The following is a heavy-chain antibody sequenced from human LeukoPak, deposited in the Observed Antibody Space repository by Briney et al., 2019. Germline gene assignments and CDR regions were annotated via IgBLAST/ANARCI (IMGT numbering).Heavy chain of an antibody. CDR1: GGSISSGDYY. D-gene: IGHD6-13*01. Sequence: SQTLSLTCTVSGGSISSGDYYWTWIRQPPGKGLEWIAYIYYTGSTYYNPSLKSRVTISVDTSKNQFSLKLSSVTAADTAVYYCARNIAAAGTNYYYGMDVWGQGTTVTVSS. J-gene: IGHJ6*02. V-gene: IGHV4-30-4*01. CDR2: IYYTGST. CDR3: ARNIAAAGTNYYYGMDV.